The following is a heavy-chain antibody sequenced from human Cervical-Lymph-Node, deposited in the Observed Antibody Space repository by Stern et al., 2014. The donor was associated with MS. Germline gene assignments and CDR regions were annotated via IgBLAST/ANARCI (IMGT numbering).Heavy chain of an antibody. CDR1: GYNFASSW. CDR2: IYPGDSDT. V-gene: IGHV5-51*03. J-gene: IGHJ4*02. Sequence: VQLVQSGAEVKKPGESLKISCKGSGYNFASSWIGWVRQMPGKGLEWMGIIYPGDSDTKYSPSFQGRITISADTSTNTAYLEWNSLKASDTAIYYCARRDTHFDYWGQGTLVTVSS. CDR3: ARRDTHFDY.